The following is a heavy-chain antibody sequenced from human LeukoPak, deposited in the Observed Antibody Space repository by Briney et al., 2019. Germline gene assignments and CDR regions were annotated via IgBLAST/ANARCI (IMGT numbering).Heavy chain of an antibody. CDR1: GEPLSGYY. V-gene: IGHV4-34*01. Sequence: PSETLTLTCGVYGEPLSGYYWTWIRQPPGKGLEWIGDINHRGSGTYNPSLKSRLTISADTSKNQFSLRLISVTAADTAVYYCARVDIVTTNFFDPWGQGALVFVSP. J-gene: IGHJ5*02. D-gene: IGHD5-12*01. CDR3: ARVDIVTTNFFDP. CDR2: INHRGSG.